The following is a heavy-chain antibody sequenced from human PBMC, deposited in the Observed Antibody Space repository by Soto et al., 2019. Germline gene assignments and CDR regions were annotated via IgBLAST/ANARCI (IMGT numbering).Heavy chain of an antibody. CDR1: GFSFSDYA. V-gene: IGHV3-23*01. D-gene: IGHD6-13*01. CDR2: ISESGGST. CDR3: AKRSTYSSDWYSQIFDY. Sequence: GGSLRLSCAASGFSFSDYAMSWVRQAPGKGLEWVSVISESGGSTHYADSVRGRFTVSRDNSKNSLSLRMNSLRDEDTAVYFCAKRSTYSSDWYSQIFDYWGQGALVTV. J-gene: IGHJ4*02.